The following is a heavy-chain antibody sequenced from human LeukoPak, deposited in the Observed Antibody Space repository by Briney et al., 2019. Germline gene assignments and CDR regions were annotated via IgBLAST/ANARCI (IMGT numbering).Heavy chain of an antibody. CDR2: IYYSGIT. CDR1: GGSVSTYY. CDR3: ARSYDSRGYFYYGMDV. J-gene: IGHJ6*02. V-gene: IGHV4-59*02. D-gene: IGHD3-22*01. Sequence: PSETLSLTCTVSGGSVSTYYWSWIRQPPGEGLEWIGIIYYSGITDYNPSLKSRVTITLDTSKNQFSLKLNSVTAADTAVYYCARSYDSRGYFYYGMDVWGRGTTVTVSS.